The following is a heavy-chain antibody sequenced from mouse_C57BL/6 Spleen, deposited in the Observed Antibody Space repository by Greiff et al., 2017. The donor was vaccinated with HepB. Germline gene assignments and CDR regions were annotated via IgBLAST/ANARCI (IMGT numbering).Heavy chain of an antibody. CDR2: LYHGDGDT. Sequence: VQLHQSGPELVKPGASVKISCKASGYAFSSSWMNWVKQRPGKGLEWIGRLYHGDGDTNYNGKFKGKATLTADKSSSTANMQLCSLTTEDSAVYMCARGYYGGSSYGYFDVWGTGTTVTVTS. V-gene: IGHV1-82*01. J-gene: IGHJ1*03. CDR3: ARGYYGGSSYGYFDV. CDR1: GYAFSSSW. D-gene: IGHD1-1*01.